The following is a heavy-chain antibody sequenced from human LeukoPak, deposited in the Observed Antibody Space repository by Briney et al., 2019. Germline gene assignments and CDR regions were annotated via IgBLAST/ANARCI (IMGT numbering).Heavy chain of an antibody. J-gene: IGHJ5*02. CDR2: INHSGST. CDR3: ASSYGSGSYRQNNWFDP. V-gene: IGHV4-34*01. CDR1: GGSFSGYY. D-gene: IGHD3-10*01. Sequence: PSETLSLTCAVYGGSFSGYYWSWIRQPPGKGLEWIGEINHSGSTNYNPSLKSRVTISVDTSKNQFSLKLSSVTAAVTAVYYCASSYGSGSYRQNNWFDPWGQGTLVTVSA.